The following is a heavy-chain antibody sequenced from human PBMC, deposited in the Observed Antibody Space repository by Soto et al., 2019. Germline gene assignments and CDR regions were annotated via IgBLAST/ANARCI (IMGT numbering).Heavy chain of an antibody. CDR1: GDSVSSTSAV. J-gene: IGHJ4*02. CDR2: TYYRSRWYL. D-gene: IGHD2-2*01. CDR3: ARAKISRSFDS. Sequence: SQTLSLTCVISGDSVSSTSAVWNWIRQSPSRGLEWLGRTYYRSRWYLDYGVSVKSRITLNPDTSKNQFSLQLNSVTPEDTAVYYCARAKISRSFDSWCKGTLVTVSS. V-gene: IGHV6-1*01.